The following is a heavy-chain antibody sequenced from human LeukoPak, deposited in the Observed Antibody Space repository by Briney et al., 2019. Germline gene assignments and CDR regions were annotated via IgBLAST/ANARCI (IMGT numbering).Heavy chain of an antibody. CDR3: ARRALSTDYFDF. CDR1: GHCFSTYW. D-gene: IGHD2-8*02. J-gene: IGHJ4*02. Sequence: GESLKISCKCSGHCFSTYWLAWVRQMPGKGLEWMGIIYPGDSDTRYSPSFQGQVTISADKSINAAYLQWSSLKASDTAMYYCARRALSTDYFDFLAQGVLVTVSS. V-gene: IGHV5-51*01. CDR2: IYPGDSDT.